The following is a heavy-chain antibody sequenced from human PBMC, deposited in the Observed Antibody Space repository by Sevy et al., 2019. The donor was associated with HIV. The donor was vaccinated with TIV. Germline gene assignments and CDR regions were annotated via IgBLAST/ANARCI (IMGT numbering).Heavy chain of an antibody. D-gene: IGHD2-2*01. V-gene: IGHV3-23*01. CDR2: TSARDSST. CDR1: GFTFSSYA. CDR3: ARAPDPSYRSTRCYYFDY. Sequence: GGCLRLSCVASGFTFSSYAVSWVRQAPGKGLEWVAATSARDSSTYHADSVRGRFTISRDNSKNTLYLQMNSLRAEDTAVYYCARAPDPSYRSTRCYYFDYWGQGTLVTVSS. J-gene: IGHJ4*02.